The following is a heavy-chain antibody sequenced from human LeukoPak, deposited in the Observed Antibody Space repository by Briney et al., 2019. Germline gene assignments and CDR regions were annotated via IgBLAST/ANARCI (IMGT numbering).Heavy chain of an antibody. CDR3: ARTRSYYMDV. Sequence: PSETLSLTCTVSGGSISSYYWSWIRQPAGKGLEWIGRMYSSGSTIYNPSLKSRVTMSVDTSKNQFSLTLSSVTAADTAVYYCARTRSYYMDVWAKGTTVTVSS. D-gene: IGHD6-19*01. CDR2: MYSSGST. V-gene: IGHV4-4*07. CDR1: GGSISSYY. J-gene: IGHJ6*03.